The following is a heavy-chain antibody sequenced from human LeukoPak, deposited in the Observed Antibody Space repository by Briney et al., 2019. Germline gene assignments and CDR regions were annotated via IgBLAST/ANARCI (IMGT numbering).Heavy chain of an antibody. CDR3: AREGLRYFDWLLPGEGYYYGMDV. CDR2: INPNSGGT. Sequence: ASVKVSCKASGYTFTGYYMHWVRQAPGQGLEWMGWINPNSGGTNYAQKLQGRVTMTTDTSTSTAYMELRSLRSDDTAVYYCAREGLRYFDWLLPGEGYYYGMDVWGQGTTVTVSS. J-gene: IGHJ6*02. CDR1: GYTFTGYY. D-gene: IGHD3-9*01. V-gene: IGHV1-2*02.